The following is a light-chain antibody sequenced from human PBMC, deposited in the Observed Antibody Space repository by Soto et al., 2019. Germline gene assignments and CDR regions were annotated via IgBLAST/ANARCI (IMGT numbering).Light chain of an antibody. J-gene: IGKJ1*01. CDR1: QSVSSSD. CDR3: QQYGTSPPT. CDR2: GAS. V-gene: IGKV3-20*01. Sequence: EILLTQSPGTLSLSPGETATLSCRASQSVSSSDLAWYQQKPGQAPRLLISGASSRATGIPDRFSGSGSGTDFTLTISRLETEDFAVFYCQQYGTSPPTFGHGTKVDIK.